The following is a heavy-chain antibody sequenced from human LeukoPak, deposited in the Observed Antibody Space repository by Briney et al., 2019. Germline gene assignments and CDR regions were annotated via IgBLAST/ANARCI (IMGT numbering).Heavy chain of an antibody. D-gene: IGHD5-18*01. CDR1: GGSISSYY. J-gene: IGHJ4*02. Sequence: SETLSLTCTVSGGSISSYYWSWIRQPPGKGLEWIGYIYYSGSTNYNPSLKSRVTISVDTSKNQFSLKLSSVTAADTAVYYCARSARSYGSDYWGQGTLVTVSS. CDR3: ARSARSYGSDY. V-gene: IGHV4-59*12. CDR2: IYYSGST.